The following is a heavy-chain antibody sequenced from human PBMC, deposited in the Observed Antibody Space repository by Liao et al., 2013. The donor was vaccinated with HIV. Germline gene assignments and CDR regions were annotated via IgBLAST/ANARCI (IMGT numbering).Heavy chain of an antibody. CDR3: AREQRGIAAAGKLYYYMDV. CDR1: GGSISSGSYY. CDR2: IYTSGST. D-gene: IGHD6-13*01. J-gene: IGHJ6*03. V-gene: IGHV4-61*02. Sequence: QVQLQESGPGLVKPSQTLSLTCTVSGGSISSGSYYWSWIRQPAGKGLEWIGRIYTSGSTNYNPSLKSRVTISVDTSKNQFSLKLSSVTAADTAVYYCAREQRGIAAAGKLYYYMDVWGKGDHGHRLL.